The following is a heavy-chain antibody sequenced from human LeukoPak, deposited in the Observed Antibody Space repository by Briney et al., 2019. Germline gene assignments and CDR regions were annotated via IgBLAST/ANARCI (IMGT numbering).Heavy chain of an antibody. V-gene: IGHV4-59*08. D-gene: IGHD1-26*01. CDR2: IYYSGST. CDR1: GGSFSGYY. CDR3: ARGGGSYSPAYYFDY. Sequence: PSETLSLTCAVYGGSFSGYYWSWIRQPPGKGLEWIGYIYYSGSTNYNPSLKSRVTISVDTSKNQFSLKLSSVTAADTAVYYCARGGGSYSPAYYFDYWGQGTLVTVSS. J-gene: IGHJ4*02.